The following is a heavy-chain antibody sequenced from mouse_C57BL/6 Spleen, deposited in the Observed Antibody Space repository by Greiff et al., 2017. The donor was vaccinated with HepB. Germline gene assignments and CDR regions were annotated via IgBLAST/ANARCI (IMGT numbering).Heavy chain of an antibody. D-gene: IGHD4-1*01. Sequence: QVQLQQPGAELVKPGASVKMSCKASGYSFTSYWITWVKQRPGQGLEWIGDIYPGSGSTNYNEKFKSKATLTVDTSSSTAYMQLSSLTSEDSAVYYCARRRTGYYAMDYWGQGTSVTVSS. CDR1: GYSFTSYW. CDR3: ARRRTGYYAMDY. V-gene: IGHV1-55*01. J-gene: IGHJ4*01. CDR2: IYPGSGST.